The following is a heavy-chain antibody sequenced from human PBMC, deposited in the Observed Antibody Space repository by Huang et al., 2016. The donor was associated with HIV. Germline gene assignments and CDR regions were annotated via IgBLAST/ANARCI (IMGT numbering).Heavy chain of an antibody. V-gene: IGHV4-59*02. CDR2: VYDSGTT. J-gene: IGHJ5*02. Sequence: QVRLQESGPGLVKPSETLSLSCTVSGDSVSSNYWGGIRPPPGKGLEWIGTVYDSGTTKYNPRLKSRITISVDTSKNGFSLNITSVSAADTAMYFCVRDQGRLAVGGIDNWFDPWGQGALVTVSS. CDR3: VRDQGRLAVGGIDNWFDP. CDR1: GDSVSSNY. D-gene: IGHD6-19*01.